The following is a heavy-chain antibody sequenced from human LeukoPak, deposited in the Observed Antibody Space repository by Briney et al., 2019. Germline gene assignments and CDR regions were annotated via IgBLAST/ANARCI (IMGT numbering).Heavy chain of an antibody. D-gene: IGHD3-22*01. Sequence: ASVKVSCKASGYTFTDYYMHWVRQAPGQGVEWMGWINPNSGGTNYAQKFQGRVTMTTDTSTGTVYMEVSSLRSDDTAVYYCARDLSAIVVLSRFDYWGQGTLVTVSS. CDR1: GYTFTDYY. V-gene: IGHV1-2*02. J-gene: IGHJ4*02. CDR2: INPNSGGT. CDR3: ARDLSAIVVLSRFDY.